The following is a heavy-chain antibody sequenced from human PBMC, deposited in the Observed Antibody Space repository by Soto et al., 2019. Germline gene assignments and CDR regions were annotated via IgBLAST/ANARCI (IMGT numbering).Heavy chain of an antibody. CDR2: VSYDGSNK. J-gene: IGHJ4*02. Sequence: PGGSLRLSCAASGFTFSSYGVHWVRQAPGKGLEWVASVSYDGSNKHYGDSVKGRFTISRDNSRNTLDLQMNSLRAEDTAVYYCAKDTYYYDSSGHYPYDHWGQGSQVPVSS. CDR3: AKDTYYYDSSGHYPYDH. V-gene: IGHV3-30*18. CDR1: GFTFSSYG. D-gene: IGHD3-22*01.